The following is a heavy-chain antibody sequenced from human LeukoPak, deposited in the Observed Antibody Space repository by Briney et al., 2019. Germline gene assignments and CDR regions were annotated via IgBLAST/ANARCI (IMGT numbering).Heavy chain of an antibody. CDR2: IWYGGSNK. CDR3: AKDQPEAYFDY. Sequence: GRSLRLSCAASGFTFSSYGMHWVRQAPGKGLEEVAVIWYGGSNKYYADSVKGRFTLSRDNSKNTLYLQMNSLRAEDTAVYYCAKDQPEAYFDYWGQGTLVPVSS. D-gene: IGHD1-14*01. CDR1: GFTFSSYG. J-gene: IGHJ4*02. V-gene: IGHV3-30*18.